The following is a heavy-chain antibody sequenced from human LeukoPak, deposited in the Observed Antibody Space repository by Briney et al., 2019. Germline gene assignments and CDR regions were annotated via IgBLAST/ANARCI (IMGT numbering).Heavy chain of an antibody. V-gene: IGHV4-38-2*02. CDR1: GYSISSGYY. D-gene: IGHD3-10*01. CDR2: IYHTGNT. CDR3: ARDRVIRGVILDY. Sequence: TSETLSLTCDVSGYSISSGYYWGWIRQPPGKGLEWIGIIYHTGNTYYNPSLKSRVTISVDKSNNQFSLKLTSVTAADTAAYYCARDRVIRGVILDYWGQGTLVTVSS. J-gene: IGHJ4*02.